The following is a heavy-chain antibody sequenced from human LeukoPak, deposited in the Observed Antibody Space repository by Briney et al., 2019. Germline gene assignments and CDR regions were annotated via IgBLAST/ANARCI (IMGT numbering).Heavy chain of an antibody. Sequence: IPGGSLRLSCAASGFSFSDYYMGWMRQAPGKGLEWVSYISSSGSSTYYADSVKGRFTISRDNAKNSPYLQMNSLRAEDTAVYYCARELELLGYWGQGTLVTVSS. CDR1: GFSFSDYY. CDR3: ARELELLGY. D-gene: IGHD1-7*01. J-gene: IGHJ4*02. CDR2: ISSSGSST. V-gene: IGHV3-11*04.